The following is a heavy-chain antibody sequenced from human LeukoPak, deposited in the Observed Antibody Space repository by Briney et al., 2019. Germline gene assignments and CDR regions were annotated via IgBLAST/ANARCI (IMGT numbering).Heavy chain of an antibody. J-gene: IGHJ4*02. D-gene: IGHD2/OR15-2a*01. CDR2: IKSKPDGGTT. Sequence: PGGSLRLSCTASGFTFSSYAMNWVRQAPGKGLEWVGHIKSKPDGGTTECAAPVKGRFTISRDDSKNTLYLQMNSLRNEDTAVYYCTSLGATGFYAFDYWGQGTLVTVSS. V-gene: IGHV3-15*01. CDR1: GFTFSSYA. CDR3: TSLGATGFYAFDY.